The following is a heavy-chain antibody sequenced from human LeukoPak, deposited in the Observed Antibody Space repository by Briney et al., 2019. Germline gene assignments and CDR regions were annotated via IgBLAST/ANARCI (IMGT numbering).Heavy chain of an antibody. Sequence: ASVKVSCKASGYTFTRYGISWVRQAPGQGLEWMGWISAYNGNTNYAQKLQGRVTMTTDTSTSTAYMELRSLRSDDTAVYYCARDRDRYYYDSSGYYPGEYWGQGTLVTVSS. CDR2: ISAYNGNT. CDR3: ARDRDRYYYDSSGYYPGEY. CDR1: GYTFTRYG. J-gene: IGHJ4*02. D-gene: IGHD3-22*01. V-gene: IGHV1-18*01.